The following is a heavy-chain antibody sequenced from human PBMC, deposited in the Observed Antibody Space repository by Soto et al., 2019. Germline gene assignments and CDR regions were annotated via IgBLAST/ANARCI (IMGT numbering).Heavy chain of an antibody. CDR1: GGTFSSYT. J-gene: IGHJ3*02. V-gene: IGHV1-18*01. Sequence: GASVKVSCKASGGTFSSYTISCVRQAPGQGLEWMGWISAYNGKTNYARKLQGRVTMTTDTSTSTAYMELRSLRSDDTAVYYCARLTMAQDAFDIWGQGTMVTVS. D-gene: IGHD3-10*01. CDR2: ISAYNGKT. CDR3: ARLTMAQDAFDI.